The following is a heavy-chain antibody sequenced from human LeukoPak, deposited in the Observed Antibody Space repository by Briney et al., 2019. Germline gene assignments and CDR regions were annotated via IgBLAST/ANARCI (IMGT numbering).Heavy chain of an antibody. D-gene: IGHD6-13*01. CDR3: ARPSSSWNYYFDY. V-gene: IGHV5-51*01. CDR2: IYAGDSDT. J-gene: IGHJ4*02. Sequence: GESLKISCQRSGYTFTNYRIGWVRQMPGKGLEWMGIIYAGDSDTRYSPSFQGQVTISADKSICTAYLQWSSLKASDTAIYYCARPSSSWNYYFDYWGQGTLVTVSS. CDR1: GYTFTNYR.